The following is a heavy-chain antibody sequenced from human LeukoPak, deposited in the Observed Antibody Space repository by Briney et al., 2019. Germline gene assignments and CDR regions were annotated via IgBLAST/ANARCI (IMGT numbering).Heavy chain of an antibody. J-gene: IGHJ4*02. CDR1: GFTFSSYA. CDR3: AKDPWSLLRGSYYDY. D-gene: IGHD2-15*01. V-gene: IGHV3-23*01. CDR2: ISGSGGST. Sequence: GGSLRLSCAASGFTFSSYAMSWVRQAPGKGLEWVSAISGSGGSTYYADSVKGRFTISRDNSKNTLYLQMNSLRAEDTAVYYCAKDPWSLLRGSYYDYWGQGTLVTVSS.